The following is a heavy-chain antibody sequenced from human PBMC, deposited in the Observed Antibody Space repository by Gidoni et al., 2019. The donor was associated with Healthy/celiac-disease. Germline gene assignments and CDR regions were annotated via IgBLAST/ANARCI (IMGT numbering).Heavy chain of an antibody. CDR3: ARAPDYYDSSGYSRGLGAFDI. D-gene: IGHD3-22*01. CDR1: GFTVSSNY. V-gene: IGHV3-53*01. J-gene: IGHJ3*02. CDR2: IYSGGST. Sequence: EVQLVESGGGLIQPGGSLRLSCAASGFTVSSNYMSWVRQAPGKGLEWDSVIYSGGSTYYADSVKGRFTISRDNSKNTLYLQMNSLRAEDTAVYYCARAPDYYDSSGYSRGLGAFDIWGQGTMVTVSS.